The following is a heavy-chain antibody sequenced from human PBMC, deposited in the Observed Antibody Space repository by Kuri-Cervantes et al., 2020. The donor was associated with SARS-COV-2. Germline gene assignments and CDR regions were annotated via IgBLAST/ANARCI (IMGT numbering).Heavy chain of an antibody. CDR1: GYTFTGYY. Sequence: ASVKVSCKASGYTFTGYYIHWVRQAPGQGLEWMGWINPNSGATDYAQNFQGRITMTRATSISTASMEFSSLRSDDTAVYYCARVPITVTHGGGMDVWGQGTTVTVSS. D-gene: IGHD3-10*01. J-gene: IGHJ6*02. CDR3: ARVPITVTHGGGMDV. CDR2: INPNSGAT. V-gene: IGHV1-2*02.